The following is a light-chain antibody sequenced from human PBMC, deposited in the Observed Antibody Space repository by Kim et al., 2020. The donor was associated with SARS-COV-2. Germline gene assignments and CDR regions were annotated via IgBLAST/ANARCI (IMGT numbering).Light chain of an antibody. Sequence: AIGNRITITCRTSHSISSWLAWYHRTPGNPPKLQIYKESSLESGVPSRFSGSASGTEFTLTISSLQPDDCATYYCQQYNSYPWTFGQGTKVDIK. CDR3: QQYNSYPWT. J-gene: IGKJ1*01. V-gene: IGKV1-5*03. CDR1: HSISSW. CDR2: KES.